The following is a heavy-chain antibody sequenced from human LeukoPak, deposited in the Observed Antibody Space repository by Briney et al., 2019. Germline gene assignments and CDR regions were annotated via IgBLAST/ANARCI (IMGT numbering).Heavy chain of an antibody. J-gene: IGHJ6*02. CDR1: GFTFSSYA. D-gene: IGHD2-15*01. Sequence: GGSLRLSCAASGFTFSSYAMSGVRQAPGKGLEWVSAISGSGGSTYYADSVKGRFTISRDNSKNTLYLQMNSLRAEDTAVYYCAFIRWWLSSYYYYGMDVWGQGTTVTVSS. V-gene: IGHV3-23*01. CDR3: AFIRWWLSSYYYYGMDV. CDR2: ISGSGGST.